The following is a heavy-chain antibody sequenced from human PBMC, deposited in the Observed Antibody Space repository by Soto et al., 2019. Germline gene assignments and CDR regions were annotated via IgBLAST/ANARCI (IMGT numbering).Heavy chain of an antibody. CDR3: ASSYCSSSSCGFDP. V-gene: IGHV1-69*01. CDR2: IIPIFCTA. CDR1: TLGSGA. D-gene: IGHD2-2*01. J-gene: IGHJ5*02. Sequence: TLGSGASHPVRNTLGQGLDWMGGIIPIFCTANYAQKFQGRVTITADESTSTAYMELSSLRSEDTAIYYCASSYCSSSSCGFDPWGPGTRVPVSS.